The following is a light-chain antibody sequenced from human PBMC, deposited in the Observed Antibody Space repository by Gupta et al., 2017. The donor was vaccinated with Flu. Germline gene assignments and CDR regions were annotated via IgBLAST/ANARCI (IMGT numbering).Light chain of an antibody. Sequence: GTLSLSPGERATLSCRASQSVSSTYLAWYQQKPGQAPRLLIYGASSRATGIPDRFSGSGSGTDFTLTISRLEPEDFAVYYCQQDDSSLWTFGQGTKVEI. V-gene: IGKV3-20*01. CDR2: GAS. J-gene: IGKJ1*01. CDR1: QSVSSTY. CDR3: QQDDSSLWT.